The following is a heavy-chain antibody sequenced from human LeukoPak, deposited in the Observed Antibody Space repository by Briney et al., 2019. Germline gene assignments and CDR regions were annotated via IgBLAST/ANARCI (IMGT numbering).Heavy chain of an antibody. D-gene: IGHD1-7*01. CDR3: ARVSLQLQYYYYYYMDV. V-gene: IGHV4-61*02. CDR1: GGSISSGSYY. Sequence: SQTLSLTCTVSGGSISSGSYYWSWIRQPAGKGLEWIGRIYTSGSTNYNPSLKSRVTISVDTSKNQFSLKLSSVTAADTAVYYCARVSLQLQYYYYYYMDVWGKGTTVTVSS. CDR2: IYTSGST. J-gene: IGHJ6*03.